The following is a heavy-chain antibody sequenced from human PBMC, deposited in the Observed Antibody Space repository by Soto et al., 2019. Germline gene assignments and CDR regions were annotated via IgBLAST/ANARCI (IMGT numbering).Heavy chain of an antibody. V-gene: IGHV1-69*06. CDR3: ARGSHYLSTGYYFDN. D-gene: IGHD3-22*01. Sequence: QVQLVQSGAEVKKPGSSVKVSCKTSGVTFNTFAISWVRQAPGQGLEYMGGIIPVLGPANYAQRFQGRVTITADKSTSTAYLELRNLTSEDTAVYYCARGSHYLSTGYYFDNWGQGTLVTVSS. CDR2: IIPVLGPA. CDR1: GVTFNTFA. J-gene: IGHJ5*02.